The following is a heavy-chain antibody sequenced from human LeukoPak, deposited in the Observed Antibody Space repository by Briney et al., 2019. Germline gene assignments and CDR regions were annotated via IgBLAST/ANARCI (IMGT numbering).Heavy chain of an antibody. Sequence: GASVKVSCKASGYTFTGYYMHWVRQAPGQGLEWMGWISAYNGNTNYAQKLQGRVTRTTDTSTSTAYMELRSLRSDDTAVYYCARDREVGAPQNDAFDIWGQGTMVTVSS. CDR3: ARDREVGAPQNDAFDI. CDR2: ISAYNGNT. CDR1: GYTFTGYY. D-gene: IGHD1-26*01. J-gene: IGHJ3*02. V-gene: IGHV1-18*04.